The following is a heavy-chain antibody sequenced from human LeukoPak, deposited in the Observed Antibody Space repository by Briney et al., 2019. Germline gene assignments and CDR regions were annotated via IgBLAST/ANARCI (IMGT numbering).Heavy chain of an antibody. CDR1: GFTFSSYG. J-gene: IGHJ4*02. V-gene: IGHV3-30-3*02. CDR3: AEAHYILHYFDY. CDR2: ISYDGSNK. Sequence: GRSLRLSCAASGFTFSSYGMHWVSQAPGKGLEWVAVISYDGSNKYYADCVKGRFTISRDNSKNKLYLQMNSLRAEDTAECYCAEAHYILHYFDYWGQGTLVTVSS. D-gene: IGHD3-9*01.